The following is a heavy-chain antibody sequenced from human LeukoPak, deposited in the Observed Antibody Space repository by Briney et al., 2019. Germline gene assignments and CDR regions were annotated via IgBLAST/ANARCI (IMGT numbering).Heavy chain of an antibody. D-gene: IGHD2-15*01. J-gene: IGHJ4*02. V-gene: IGHV4-31*03. CDR2: IYYSGST. Sequence: SQTLSLTCTVSGGSISSGGYYWSWIRQHPGKGLEWIGYIYYSGSTYYNPSPKSRVTISVDTSKNQFSLKLSSVTAADTAVYYCARDLSLPGVRYFDYWGQGTLVTVSS. CDR1: GGSISSGGYY. CDR3: ARDLSLPGVRYFDY.